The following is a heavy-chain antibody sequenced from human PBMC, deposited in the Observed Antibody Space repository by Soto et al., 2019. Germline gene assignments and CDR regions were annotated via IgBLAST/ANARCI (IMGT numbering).Heavy chain of an antibody. CDR2: INAGNGNT. Sequence: ASVKVSCKASGYTFTSYAMHWVRQAPGQRLEWMGWINAGNGNTKYSQKFQGRVTITRDTSASTAYMELSSLRSEDTAVYYCARDLGYCSGGSCYNWFDPWGQGPLVTVSS. CDR1: GYTFTSYA. D-gene: IGHD2-15*01. J-gene: IGHJ5*02. CDR3: ARDLGYCSGGSCYNWFDP. V-gene: IGHV1-3*01.